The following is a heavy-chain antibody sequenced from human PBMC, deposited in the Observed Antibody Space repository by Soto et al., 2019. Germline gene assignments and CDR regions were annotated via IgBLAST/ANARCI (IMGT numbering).Heavy chain of an antibody. D-gene: IGHD2-2*01. CDR2: ISSSGATI. CDR3: ALENRKSGYCTTTRCPVDW. Sequence: QVQLLESGGGLVKPGGSQRLSCAASGFTFSDYSMSWIRQAPGKCLEWVSYISSSGATIYYGDSMRGRFTISRDNDKNSLYLQMHRLRAEDTAVYYCALENRKSGYCTTTRCPVDWWGQGIQVTVSS. CDR1: GFTFSDYS. J-gene: IGHJ4*02. V-gene: IGHV3-11*01.